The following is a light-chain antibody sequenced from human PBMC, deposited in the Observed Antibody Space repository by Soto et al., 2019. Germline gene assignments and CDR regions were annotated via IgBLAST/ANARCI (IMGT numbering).Light chain of an antibody. Sequence: QYVLTQAPAVSGAPGQRVTISCTGGTSNMGAGYAVNWYQQLPGRAPKLLIYGNTNRPSGVPDRFSGSKSGTSAALAITGLQGADEADYYCQDYDSSRSASVVGGGTKVTVL. V-gene: IGLV1-40*01. CDR2: GNT. J-gene: IGLJ3*02. CDR3: QDYDSSRSASV. CDR1: TSNMGAGYA.